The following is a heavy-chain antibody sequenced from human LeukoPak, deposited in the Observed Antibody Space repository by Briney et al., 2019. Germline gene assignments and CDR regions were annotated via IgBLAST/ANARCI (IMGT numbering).Heavy chain of an antibody. Sequence: PGRSLRLSCAASGFTFSSYGMHWVRQAPGKGLEWVAVISYDGSNKYYADSVKGRFTISRDNSKNTLYLQMNSLRAEDTAVYFCAKGRGVLTTASDYWGQGTLVTVSS. D-gene: IGHD3-3*01. V-gene: IGHV3-30*18. CDR2: ISYDGSNK. J-gene: IGHJ4*02. CDR1: GFTFSSYG. CDR3: AKGRGVLTTASDY.